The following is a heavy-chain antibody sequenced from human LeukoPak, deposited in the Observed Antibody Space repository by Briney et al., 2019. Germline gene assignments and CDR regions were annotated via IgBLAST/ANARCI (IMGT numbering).Heavy chain of an antibody. D-gene: IGHD1-1*01. Sequence: PGGSRRLSCAASGFTFSSYGMHWVRQAPGKGLEWVAVISYDGSNKYYADSVKGRFTISRDNSKNTLYLQMNSLRAEDTAVYYCARELERRYGAFDIWGQGTMVTVSS. J-gene: IGHJ3*02. CDR2: ISYDGSNK. V-gene: IGHV3-30*03. CDR1: GFTFSSYG. CDR3: ARELERRYGAFDI.